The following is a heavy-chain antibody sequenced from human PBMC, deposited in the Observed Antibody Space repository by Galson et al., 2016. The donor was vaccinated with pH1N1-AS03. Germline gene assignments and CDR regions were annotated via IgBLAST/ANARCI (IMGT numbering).Heavy chain of an antibody. CDR3: AKDKSYGDYPSWFDP. Sequence: SLRLSCEASGFTFSSYAMSWVRQAPGKGLEWVSAISGRGDSTYYADSVKGRFTISSDNSKNTLYLQMNSLRAEETAVYYCAKDKSYGDYPSWFDPWGQGTLVTVSS. J-gene: IGHJ5*02. V-gene: IGHV3-23*01. D-gene: IGHD4-17*01. CDR2: ISGRGDST. CDR1: GFTFSSYA.